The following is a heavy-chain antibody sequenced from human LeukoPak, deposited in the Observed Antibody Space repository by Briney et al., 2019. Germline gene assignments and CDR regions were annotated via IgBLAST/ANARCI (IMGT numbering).Heavy chain of an antibody. D-gene: IGHD1-26*01. CDR2: TPYDGSNK. CDR3: ARAGRSSTGPRDYMDV. V-gene: IGHV3-30-3*01. J-gene: IGHJ6*03. Sequence: PGRSLRLSCAASGFTFSVYPMHWVRQAPGKGLEWVAVTPYDGSNKYYIDSVKGRFIISRDNSKNTLYLLMNSLRLEDTAMYYCARAGRSSTGPRDYMDVWGKGTTVTVSS. CDR1: GFTFSVYP.